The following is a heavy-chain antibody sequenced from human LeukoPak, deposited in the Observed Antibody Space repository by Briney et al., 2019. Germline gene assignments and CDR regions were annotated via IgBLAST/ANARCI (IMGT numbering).Heavy chain of an antibody. Sequence: GGSLRLSCAASGFTFSSYAMHWVRQAPGKGLEWVAVISDDGSNKHYADSVKGRFTISRVNSKNTLYLQMNSLRAEDTAVYHCARTAAAGPYNWFDPWGQGTLVTVSS. V-gene: IGHV3-30-3*01. CDR3: ARTAAAGPYNWFDP. J-gene: IGHJ5*02. D-gene: IGHD6-13*01. CDR1: GFTFSSYA. CDR2: ISDDGSNK.